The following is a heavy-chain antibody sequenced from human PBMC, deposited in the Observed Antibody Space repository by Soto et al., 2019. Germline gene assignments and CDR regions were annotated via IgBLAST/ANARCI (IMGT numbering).Heavy chain of an antibody. V-gene: IGHV3-30-3*01. CDR2: ISYDGSNK. J-gene: IGHJ4*02. CDR3: ARGPGIVGAVDY. D-gene: IGHD1-26*01. Sequence: QVQLVESGGGVVQPGRSLRLSCAASGFTFSSYAMHWVRQAPGKGLEWVAVISYDGSNKYYADSVKGRFTISRDNSMNTLYLQMNSLRAEDTAVYYCARGPGIVGAVDYWGQGTLVTVSS. CDR1: GFTFSSYA.